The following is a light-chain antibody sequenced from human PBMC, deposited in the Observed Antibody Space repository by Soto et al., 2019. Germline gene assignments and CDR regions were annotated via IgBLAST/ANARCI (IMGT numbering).Light chain of an antibody. V-gene: IGKV1-39*01. CDR1: QSISSW. Sequence: IRMTQSPSSFSASTGDRVTITCRASQSISSWLAWYQQKPGKAPKLLIYDASSLESGVPSRFSGSGSGTDFTLTISSLQPEDFATYYCQQSYSTPFTFGQGTRLEIK. CDR2: DAS. J-gene: IGKJ5*01. CDR3: QQSYSTPFT.